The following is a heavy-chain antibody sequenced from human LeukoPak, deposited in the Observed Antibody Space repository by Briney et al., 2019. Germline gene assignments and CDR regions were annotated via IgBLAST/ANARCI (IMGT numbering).Heavy chain of an antibody. CDR1: GYTFTGYY. D-gene: IGHD3-10*01. Sequence: ASVKVSCKASGYTFTGYYMHWVRQAPGQGLEWMGWINPNSGGTNYAQKFQGRVTMTRDTSISTAYMELSRLRSDDTAVYYCARSIVPTPMVRGYYFDYWGQGALVTVSS. J-gene: IGHJ4*02. CDR2: INPNSGGT. CDR3: ARSIVPTPMVRGYYFDY. V-gene: IGHV1-2*02.